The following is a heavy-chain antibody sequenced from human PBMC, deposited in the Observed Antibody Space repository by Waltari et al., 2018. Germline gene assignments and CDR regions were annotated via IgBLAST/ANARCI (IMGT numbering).Heavy chain of an antibody. CDR2: FYYSGRT. Sequence: QLQLQESGPGLVKPSETLPLTCTVSGGSLSSSSSSWGWIRQPPGKGLEWIVSFYYSGRTYYNPSLKSRVTISVDTSKNQFSLKRSSVTAADTAVYYCVGQWLVHCWGQGTLVTVSS. CDR3: VGQWLVHC. CDR1: GGSLSSSSSS. J-gene: IGHJ4*02. V-gene: IGHV4-39*07. D-gene: IGHD6-19*01.